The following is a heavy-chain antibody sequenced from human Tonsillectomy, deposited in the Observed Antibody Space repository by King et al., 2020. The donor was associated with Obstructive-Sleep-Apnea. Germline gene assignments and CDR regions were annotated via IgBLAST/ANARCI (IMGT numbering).Heavy chain of an antibody. CDR2: ISGSGGST. CDR3: ANDVTRYYYGMDV. Sequence: DVQLVESGGGLVQPGGSLRISCAASGFTFSSYAMSWVRQAPGKGLEWVSAISGSGGSTYYADSVKGRFTISRDNSKNTLYLQMNSLRAEDTAVYYCANDVTRYYYGMDVWGQGTTVTVSS. V-gene: IGHV3-23*04. CDR1: GFTFSSYA. D-gene: IGHD1-14*01. J-gene: IGHJ6*02.